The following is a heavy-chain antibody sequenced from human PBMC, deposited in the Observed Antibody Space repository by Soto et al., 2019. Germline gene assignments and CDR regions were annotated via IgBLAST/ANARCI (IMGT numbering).Heavy chain of an antibody. CDR2: IVPILGVP. J-gene: IGHJ4*02. Sequence: QVQLVQSGAEVKTPGSSVKVSCKASGGTFSSYTVSWVRQAPGQGLEWMGRIVPILGVPDYAQRFQVRVTITADKGTNTAYMQLRSLRSEDTAVNYCARDRYAYGSGSAIDYRGQGTLVTVSS. V-gene: IGHV1-69*08. D-gene: IGHD3-10*01. CDR1: GGTFSSYT. CDR3: ARDRYAYGSGSAIDY.